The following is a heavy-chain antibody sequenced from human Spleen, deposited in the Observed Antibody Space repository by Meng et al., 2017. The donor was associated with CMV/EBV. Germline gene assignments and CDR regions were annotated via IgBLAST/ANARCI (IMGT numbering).Heavy chain of an antibody. CDR1: GFIFSDFY. V-gene: IGHV3-11*01. CDR2: ISRSGTTT. CDR3: ARGLTFP. Sequence: RLSCAGSGFIFSDFYINWFRQAPGKGPEWVSYISRSGTTTYYAESVRGRFTISRDSGRNTVSLQMNSLTGDDTAIYYCARGLTFPWGQGTLVTVSS. J-gene: IGHJ5*02.